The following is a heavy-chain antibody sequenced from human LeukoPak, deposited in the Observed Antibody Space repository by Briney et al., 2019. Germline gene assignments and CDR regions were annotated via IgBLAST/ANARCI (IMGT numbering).Heavy chain of an antibody. D-gene: IGHD2-21*01. Sequence: PGGSLRLSCAASGFTFSSYWMSWGRQAPGKGLQWVANIRGNGGNTYYVDSVKGRFTISRDNSKNSLNLQMSSLRAEDTAVYYCATEVLWVAPDWGECRHPYWEFWGQGTMVTVSS. CDR3: ATEVLWVAPDWGECRHPYWEF. CDR1: GFTFSSYW. CDR2: IRGNGGNT. V-gene: IGHV3-7*04. J-gene: IGHJ3*01.